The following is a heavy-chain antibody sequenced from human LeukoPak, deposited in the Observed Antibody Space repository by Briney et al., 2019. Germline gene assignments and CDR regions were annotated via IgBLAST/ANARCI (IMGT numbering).Heavy chain of an antibody. CDR1: GGTFSTYA. Sequence: VASVKVSCKASGGTFSTYAINCVRQAPGQGLEWMGRIIPILSQVNSAQKFQGRVSMTADESTSTAYMDLSSLRSEDTAVYYCVTGGAYRDVFDIWGRGTMVIVSS. J-gene: IGHJ3*02. CDR3: VTGGAYRDVFDI. CDR2: IIPILSQV. D-gene: IGHD3-10*01. V-gene: IGHV1-69*11.